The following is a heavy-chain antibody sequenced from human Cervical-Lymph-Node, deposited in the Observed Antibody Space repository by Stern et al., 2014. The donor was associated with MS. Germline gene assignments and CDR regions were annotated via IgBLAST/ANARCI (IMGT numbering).Heavy chain of an antibody. CDR2: IIPIFGTA. V-gene: IGHV1-69*01. Sequence: DQLVESGAEVKKPGSSVKVSCRTSGGTFSNYAFSWIRQATGQGLEWMGAIIPIFGTATYAQRFQGRVTISAHESTNTAYMELSSLRSEDTAVYYCATSAGFYSAMDVWGPGTTVAVSS. CDR3: ATSAGFYSAMDV. CDR1: GGTFSNYA. J-gene: IGHJ6*02. D-gene: IGHD2-21*01.